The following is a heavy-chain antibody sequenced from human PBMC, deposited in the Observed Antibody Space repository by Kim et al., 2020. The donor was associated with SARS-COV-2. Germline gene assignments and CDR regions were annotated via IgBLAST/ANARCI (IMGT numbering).Heavy chain of an antibody. CDR1: GFTFSTYT. CDR3: AKFKGYGLVV. Sequence: GGSLRLSCAASGFTFSTYTMNWVRQAPGKGLEWVSSISSSSSYIYYADSVKGRFTISRDNAKSSLFLQMNSLRAEDTGVYYCAKFKGYGLVVWGQRTSV. J-gene: IGHJ6*02. V-gene: IGHV3-21*01. CDR2: ISSSSSYI.